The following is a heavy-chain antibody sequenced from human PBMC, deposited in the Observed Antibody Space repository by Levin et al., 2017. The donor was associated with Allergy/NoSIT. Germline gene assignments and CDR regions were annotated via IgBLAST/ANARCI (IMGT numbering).Heavy chain of an antibody. Sequence: SETLSLTCAVYGGSFSGYYWSWIRQPPGKGLEWIGEINHSGSTNYNPSLKSRVTISVDTSKNQFSLKLSSVTAADTAVYYCARGRRRYCSSTSCPRRCAFDIWGQGTMVTVSS. CDR3: ARGRRRYCSSTSCPRRCAFDI. V-gene: IGHV4-34*01. CDR2: INHSGST. J-gene: IGHJ3*02. CDR1: GGSFSGYY. D-gene: IGHD2-2*01.